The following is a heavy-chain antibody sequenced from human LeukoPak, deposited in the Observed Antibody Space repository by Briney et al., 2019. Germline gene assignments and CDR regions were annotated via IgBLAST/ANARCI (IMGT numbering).Heavy chain of an antibody. CDR2: IWYDGSNK. CDR3: AKDLLLSDGEQQLGDY. J-gene: IGHJ4*02. V-gene: IGHV3-33*06. D-gene: IGHD6-13*01. Sequence: GGSLRLSCGASGFTFSNYGMHWVRQDPGKGLEWVAVIWYDGSNKYYSDSVRGRFTISRDNSKNTLYLQMNSLRAEDTAVYYCAKDLLLSDGEQQLGDYWGQGTLVTVSS. CDR1: GFTFSNYG.